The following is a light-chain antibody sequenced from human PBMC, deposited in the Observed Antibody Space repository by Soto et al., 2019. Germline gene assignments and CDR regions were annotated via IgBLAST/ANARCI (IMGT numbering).Light chain of an antibody. V-gene: IGLV2-23*01. CDR1: NSDIGSYNL. CDR3: CSFASDSPLV. J-gene: IGLJ3*02. CDR2: EAS. Sequence: QSALTQPASLSGSPGQSITISCTGTNSDIGSYNLVSWYQQYPGKDPTLLIYEASKRPSGVSDRFSASKSGVTASLTISGLQAEDEADYYCCSFASDSPLVCGGGTKVTVL.